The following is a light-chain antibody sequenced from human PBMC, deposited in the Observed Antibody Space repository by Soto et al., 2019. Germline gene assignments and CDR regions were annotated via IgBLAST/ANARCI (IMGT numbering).Light chain of an antibody. Sequence: QSVLTQPPSASGTPGLRVTISCSGSNSNIGSNTVNWYHQLPGTAPKLLIYSNNQRPSRVPDRFSGSKSGTSASLVISGLQSDDAADYYCAAWDDSLSGVVFGGGTKVTVL. CDR2: SNN. V-gene: IGLV1-44*01. CDR3: AAWDDSLSGVV. J-gene: IGLJ2*01. CDR1: NSNIGSNT.